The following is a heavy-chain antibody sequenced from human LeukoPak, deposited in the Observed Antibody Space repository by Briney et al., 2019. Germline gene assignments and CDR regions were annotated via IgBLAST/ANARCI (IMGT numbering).Heavy chain of an antibody. CDR3: ASGGWNYVDYYMDV. Sequence: ASVKVSCKASGYTFTSYGISWVRQAPGQGLEWMGWINPNSGGTKYAQKFQGRVTMTRDTSISTAYMELSRLTSDDTAVYYCASGGWNYVDYYMDVWGKGTTVTVSS. CDR2: INPNSGGT. J-gene: IGHJ6*03. CDR1: GYTFTSYG. D-gene: IGHD1-7*01. V-gene: IGHV1-2*02.